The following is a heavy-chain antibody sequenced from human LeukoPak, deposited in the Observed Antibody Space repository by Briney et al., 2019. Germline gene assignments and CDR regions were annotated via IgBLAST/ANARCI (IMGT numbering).Heavy chain of an antibody. V-gene: IGHV4-30-2*01. CDR2: IYHSGST. D-gene: IGHD3-22*01. CDR3: ARAYYDSYFDY. J-gene: IGHJ4*02. CDR1: GGSISSGGYS. Sequence: SETLSLTCAVSGGSISSGGYSWSWIRQPPGKGLEWIGYIYHSGSTYYNPSLKSRVTISVDRPKNQFSLKLSSVTAADTAVYYCARAYYDSYFDYWGQGTLVTVSS.